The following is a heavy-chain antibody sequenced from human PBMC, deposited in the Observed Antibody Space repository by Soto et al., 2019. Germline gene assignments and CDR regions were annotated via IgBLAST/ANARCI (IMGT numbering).Heavy chain of an antibody. CDR1: GYTFPSYG. Sequence: QVQLVQSGAEMKKPGASVKVSCKASGYTFPSYGISWVRQAPGQGLEWMGWISAYNGNTHFAQKFQGRVTTTTDTSTTTAYMALRSLRSDDTAVYYCARTPAGGGFPLWGPGTLVTGSS. D-gene: IGHD3-16*01. V-gene: IGHV1-18*01. CDR2: ISAYNGNT. J-gene: IGHJ4*02. CDR3: ARTPAGGGFPL.